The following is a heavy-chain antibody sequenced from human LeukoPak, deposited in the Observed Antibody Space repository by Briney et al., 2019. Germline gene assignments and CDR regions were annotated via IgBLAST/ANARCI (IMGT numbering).Heavy chain of an antibody. D-gene: IGHD6-13*01. Sequence: KPSETLSLTCAVYGGSFSGYYWSWIRQPPGKGLEWIGEINHSGSTNYNPSLKSRVTMYVDTSKNQLSLKLSSVTAADTAMYYCARARYTNSWYAVDIWGQGTMVTVSS. V-gene: IGHV4-34*01. CDR1: GGSFSGYY. J-gene: IGHJ3*02. CDR3: ARARYTNSWYAVDI. CDR2: INHSGST.